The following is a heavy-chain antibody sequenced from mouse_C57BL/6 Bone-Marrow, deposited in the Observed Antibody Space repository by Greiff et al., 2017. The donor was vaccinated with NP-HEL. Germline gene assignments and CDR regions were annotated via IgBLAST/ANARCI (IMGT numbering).Heavy chain of an antibody. CDR2: ISDGGSYT. D-gene: IGHD1-1*01. V-gene: IGHV5-4*01. CDR1: GFTFSSYA. Sequence: EVNLVESGGGLVKPGGSLKLSCAASGFTFSSYAMSWVRQTPEKRLEWVATISDGGSYTYYPDNVKGRFTISRDNAKNNLYLQMSHLKSEDTAMYYCAREYYGSSYWYFDVWGTGTTVTVSS. J-gene: IGHJ1*03. CDR3: AREYYGSSYWYFDV.